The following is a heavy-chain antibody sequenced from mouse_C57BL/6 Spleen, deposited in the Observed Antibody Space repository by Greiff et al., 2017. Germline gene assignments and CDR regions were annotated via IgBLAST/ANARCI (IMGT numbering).Heavy chain of an antibody. Sequence: VQLRQSGAELAKPGASVKLSCKASGYTFTSYWMHWVKQRPGQGLEWIGYINPSSGYTKYNQKFKDKATLTADKSSSTAYMQLSSLTYEDSAVYYCARTPQDYDGDYYAMDYWGQGTSVTVSS. CDR1: GYTFTSYW. D-gene: IGHD2-4*01. J-gene: IGHJ4*01. CDR2: INPSSGYT. V-gene: IGHV1-7*01. CDR3: ARTPQDYDGDYYAMDY.